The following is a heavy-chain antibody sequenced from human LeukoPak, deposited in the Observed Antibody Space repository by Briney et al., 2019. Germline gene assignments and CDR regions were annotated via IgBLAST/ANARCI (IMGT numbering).Heavy chain of an antibody. CDR2: VNPIFGTA. D-gene: IGHD3-10*01. J-gene: IGHJ5*02. Sequence: SVKLSCKASGDSFSSSVFSWVRQVPGQGLEWMGGVNPIFGTANYAQKLQGRVTITADMSATTVYLEVSSLRSDDTAVYFCARAPSMVRGVPNWFDPWGQGTLITVSS. CDR3: ARAPSMVRGVPNWFDP. CDR1: GDSFSSSV. V-gene: IGHV1-69*06.